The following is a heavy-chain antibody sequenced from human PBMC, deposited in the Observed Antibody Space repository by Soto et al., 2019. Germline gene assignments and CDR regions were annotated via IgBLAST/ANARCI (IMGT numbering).Heavy chain of an antibody. CDR2: TIPAFGTS. CDR1: GWTFSTSS. Sequence: VASVRVSCKACGWTFSTSSISWVRQAGGKGLEWMGGTIPAFGTSNYAPSFQGRVTFTEDASTSTAFMELTHLRSEDTAFYYCAIGFHNAWQVFELWGQGTQVPVSS. J-gene: IGHJ5*02. V-gene: IGHV1-69*13. CDR3: AIGFHNAWQVFEL. D-gene: IGHD1-1*01.